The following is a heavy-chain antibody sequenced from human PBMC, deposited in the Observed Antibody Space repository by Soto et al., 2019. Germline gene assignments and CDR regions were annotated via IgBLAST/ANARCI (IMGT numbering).Heavy chain of an antibody. CDR2: ISSNGGST. Sequence: GGSLRLSCSASGFTFSSYAMHWGRQAPGKGLEYVSAISSNGGSTYYADSVKGRFTISRDNSKNTLYLQMSSLRAEDTAVYYCVKGVDIVVVVAAWQTNYFDYWGQGTLVTVSS. CDR1: GFTFSSYA. V-gene: IGHV3-64D*08. D-gene: IGHD2-15*01. J-gene: IGHJ4*02. CDR3: VKGVDIVVVVAAWQTNYFDY.